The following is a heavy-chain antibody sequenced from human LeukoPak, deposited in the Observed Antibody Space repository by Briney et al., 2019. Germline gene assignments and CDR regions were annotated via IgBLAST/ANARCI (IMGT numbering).Heavy chain of an antibody. CDR3: AREVPPVAKYYFGY. Sequence: PGGSLRLSCAASGFTFNSYGMHWVRQAPGKGLEWGAVIWYDQIKKYYADSVKGRFTISRDNSKNTLYLQMNSLRVEDTAVYYCAREVPPVAKYYFGYWGQGTLVTVSS. CDR2: IWYDQIKK. V-gene: IGHV3-33*01. J-gene: IGHJ4*02. D-gene: IGHD2-2*01. CDR1: GFTFNSYG.